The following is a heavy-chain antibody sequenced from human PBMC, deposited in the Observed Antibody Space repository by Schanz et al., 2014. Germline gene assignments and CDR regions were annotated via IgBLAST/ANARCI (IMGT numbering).Heavy chain of an antibody. CDR1: GGSISSSYY. V-gene: IGHV4-59*08. J-gene: IGHJ1*01. CDR2: IYYSGST. CDR3: ATQAYYYDTSIFQY. Sequence: QVQLQESGPGLVKPSETLSLTCTVSGGSISSSYYWSWIRQPPGKGLEWIGYIYYSGSTNYNPSPKRRVPISVTPPKNQLPRKLSSVTAADTAVYYCATQAYYYDTSIFQYWGQGTLVTVSS. D-gene: IGHD3-22*01.